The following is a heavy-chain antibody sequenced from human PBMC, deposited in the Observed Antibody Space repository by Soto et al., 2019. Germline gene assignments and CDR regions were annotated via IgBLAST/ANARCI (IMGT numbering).Heavy chain of an antibody. CDR3: ARDGAGIIELRHYYYGMDV. D-gene: IGHD2-15*01. CDR2: ISYDGSNK. J-gene: IGHJ6*02. CDR1: GFTFSSYA. V-gene: IGHV3-30-3*01. Sequence: PGGSLRLSCAASGFTFSSYAMHWVRQAPGKGLEWVAVISYDGSNKYYADSVKGRFTISRDNSKNTLYLQMNSLRAEDTAVYYCARDGAGIIELRHYYYGMDVWGQGTTVT.